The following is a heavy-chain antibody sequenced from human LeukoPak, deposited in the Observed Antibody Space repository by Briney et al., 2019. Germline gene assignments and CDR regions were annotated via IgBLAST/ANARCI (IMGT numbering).Heavy chain of an antibody. J-gene: IGHJ4*02. CDR2: IWYDGSNK. CDR1: GFTFSNYG. CDR3: ARGNYDSSGYYDY. V-gene: IGHV3-33*01. D-gene: IGHD3-22*01. Sequence: GGSLRLSCAASGFTFSNYGMHWVRQAPGKGLEWVAVIWYDGSNKYYADSVKGRFTISRDNSKNTLYLQMNSLRAEDTAVYYCARGNYDSSGYYDYWGQGTLVTVSS.